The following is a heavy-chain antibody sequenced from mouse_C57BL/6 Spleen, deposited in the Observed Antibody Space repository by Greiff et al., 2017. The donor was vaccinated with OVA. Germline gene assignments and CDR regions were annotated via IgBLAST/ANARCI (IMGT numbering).Heavy chain of an antibody. J-gene: IGHJ4*01. V-gene: IGHV3-6*01. CDR1: GYSITSGYY. D-gene: IGHD2-3*01. Sequence: VQLKESGPGLVKPSQSLSLTCSVTGYSITSGYYWNWIRQFPGNKLEWMGYISYDGSNNYNPSLKNRISITRDTSKNQFFLKLNSVTTEDTATYYCARVGGYYKGYYYAMDYWGQGTSVTVSS. CDR3: ARVGGYYKGYYYAMDY. CDR2: ISYDGSN.